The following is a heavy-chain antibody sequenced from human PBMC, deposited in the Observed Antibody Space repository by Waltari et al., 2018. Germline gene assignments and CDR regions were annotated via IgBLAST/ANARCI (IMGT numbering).Heavy chain of an antibody. CDR2: INPNSGGT. J-gene: IGHJ4*02. CDR3: ATHSGYDSFDY. V-gene: IGHV1-2*06. D-gene: IGHD5-12*01. CDR1: GYTFTGYY. Sequence: HVQLVQSGAEVRKPGSSVKVSCKASGYTFTGYYMHWVRQAPGQGLEWMGRINPNSGGTNDAQKFQGRVTRTRDTSISTAYMELSRLRSDDTAVYYCATHSGYDSFDYWGQGTLVTVSS.